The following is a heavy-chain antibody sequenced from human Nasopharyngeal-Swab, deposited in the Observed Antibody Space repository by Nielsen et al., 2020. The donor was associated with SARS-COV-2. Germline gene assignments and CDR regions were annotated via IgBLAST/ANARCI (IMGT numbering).Heavy chain of an antibody. J-gene: IGHJ3*02. CDR3: ARATYYDYVWGSYWPGAFDI. Sequence: WIRQPPGKGLEWIGYIYDSGSTNYNPSLKSRVTISVDTSKNQFSLKLSSVTAADTAVYYCARATYYDYVWGSYWPGAFDIWGQGTMVTVSS. V-gene: IGHV4-59*12. D-gene: IGHD3-16*01. CDR2: IYDSGST.